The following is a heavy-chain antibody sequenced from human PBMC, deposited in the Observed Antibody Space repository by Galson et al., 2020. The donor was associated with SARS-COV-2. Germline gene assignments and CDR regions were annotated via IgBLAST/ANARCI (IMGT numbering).Heavy chain of an antibody. CDR3: AKSSLEYDYVWGSYRPNYFDY. CDR1: GSTFDAYA. Sequence: TGGSLRLSGAASGSTFDAYAMHWVRQAPGKGLEWVSPTSGDGGSTYYADPVKGRCTSSRDNSKNSLYLQMNSLRTEDTAFYYCAKSSLEYDYVWGSYRPNYFDYWGQGTLVTVSS. CDR2: TSGDGGST. V-gene: IGHV3-43*02. J-gene: IGHJ4*02. D-gene: IGHD3-16*02.